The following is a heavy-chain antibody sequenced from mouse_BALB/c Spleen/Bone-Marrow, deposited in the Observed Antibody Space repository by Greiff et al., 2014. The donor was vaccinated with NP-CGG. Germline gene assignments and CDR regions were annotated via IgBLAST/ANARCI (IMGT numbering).Heavy chain of an antibody. CDR1: GYSIASYYS. CDR3: ARFAGTPYTMDY. Sequence: EVQLQESGPDLVKPSQSLSLTCTVTGYSIASYYSWHWIRQFPGNKLEWMGYIHYSGTTVYNPSLKSRISITRDTSNNQFFLQLNSGTTEDTATYYCARFAGTPYTMDYWGQGTSVTVSS. CDR2: IHYSGTT. V-gene: IGHV3-1*02. D-gene: IGHD4-1*01. J-gene: IGHJ4*01.